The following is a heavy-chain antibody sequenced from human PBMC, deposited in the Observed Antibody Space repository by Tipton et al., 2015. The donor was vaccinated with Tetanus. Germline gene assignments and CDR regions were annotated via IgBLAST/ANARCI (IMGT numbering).Heavy chain of an antibody. J-gene: IGHJ4*02. V-gene: IGHV4-61*09. CDR1: GGSVRSGSYY. CDR3: ARGITDGYNRRLDY. CDR2: ISNGNT. Sequence: TLSLTCTVSGGSVRSGSYYWNWIRQPPGKGLEWVGHISNGNTDYSTSLKSRVTLSVDLSKNQFSLQLRAVTAADTAVYYCARGITDGYNRRLDYWGQGLRVAVS. D-gene: IGHD5-24*01.